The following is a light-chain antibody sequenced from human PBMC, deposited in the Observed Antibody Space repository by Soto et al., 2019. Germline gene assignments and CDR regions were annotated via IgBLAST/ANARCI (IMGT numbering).Light chain of an antibody. CDR2: VNSDGSH. CDR3: QTWGTGPWV. CDR1: SGHSSYA. Sequence: QLVLTQSPSASASLGASVKLTCTLSSGHSSYALAWHQQQPEKGPRYLMKVNSDGSHSKGDGIPDRFSGSSSGAERYLTISSLQSEDEADYYCQTWGTGPWVFGGGTKLTVL. J-gene: IGLJ3*02. V-gene: IGLV4-69*01.